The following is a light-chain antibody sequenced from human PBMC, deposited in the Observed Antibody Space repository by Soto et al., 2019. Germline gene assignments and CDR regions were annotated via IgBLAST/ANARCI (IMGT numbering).Light chain of an antibody. CDR1: QSVSSNF. J-gene: IGKJ4*01. V-gene: IGKV3-20*01. CDR3: RQYGYSLGFA. CDR2: DAS. Sequence: EIALTESPGTLSLSPGERATLSCRASQSVSSNFLAWYQEKPGQAPRLLIYDASSRAAGIPDRFSGSGSGTDFTLTISRLEPEDFAVYYCRQYGYSLGFAFGGGTKVDI.